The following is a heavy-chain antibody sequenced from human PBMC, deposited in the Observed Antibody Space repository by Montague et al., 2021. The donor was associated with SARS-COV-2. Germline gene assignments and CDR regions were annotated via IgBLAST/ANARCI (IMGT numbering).Heavy chain of an antibody. CDR1: GFTVGDYA. CDR3: AKGIEYSSSSFLDY. J-gene: IGHJ4*02. CDR2: ISWNSDSL. D-gene: IGHD6-6*01. V-gene: IGHV3-9*01. Sequence: SLRLSCAASGFTVGDYALHWVRQAPGKGLEWVSGISWNSDSLGYSYSXXGLFTISRDNAKNSLYLQMNSLRAEDTALYYCAKGIEYSSSSFLDYWGQGTLVTVSS.